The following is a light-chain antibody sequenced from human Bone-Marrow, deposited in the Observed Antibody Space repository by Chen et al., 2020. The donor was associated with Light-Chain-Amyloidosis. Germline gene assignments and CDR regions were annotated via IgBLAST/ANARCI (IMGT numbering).Light chain of an antibody. CDR2: DDS. J-gene: IGLJ3*02. V-gene: IGLV3-21*02. CDR3: QVCDRSSDRPV. CDR1: NIGSTS. Sequence: SYVLTQPSSVSVAPGQTATIACGGNNIGSTSVHWYQQTPGQAPLLVVYDDSDRPSGIPERWSGSNSGDTATLTISSGEAGDEADYYWQVCDRSSDRPVFGRGTKLTVL.